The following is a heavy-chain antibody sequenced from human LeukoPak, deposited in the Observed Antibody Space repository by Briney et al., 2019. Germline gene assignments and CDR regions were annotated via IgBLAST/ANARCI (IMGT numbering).Heavy chain of an antibody. J-gene: IGHJ2*01. V-gene: IGHV1-18*01. CDR2: ISAYNGNT. CDR3: ASRDGGQQLVGNWYFDL. D-gene: IGHD6-13*01. Sequence: ASLKVSCKDSGYTFTSYGISWVRQAPGRGLEWMGWISAYNGNTNYAQKFQGRVTMTTDTSTSTAYMELRSLRSDDTAVYYCASRDGGQQLVGNWYFDLWGRGTLVTVSS. CDR1: GYTFTSYG.